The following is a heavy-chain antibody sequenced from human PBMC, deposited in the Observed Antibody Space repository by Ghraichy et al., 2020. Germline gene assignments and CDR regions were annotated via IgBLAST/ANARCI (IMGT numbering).Heavy chain of an antibody. Sequence: GGSLRLSCAASGFTFSKYAIHWVRQAPGKGLEYVSDISTTGRTTHYANYVKGRFSISRDDSKNTVLLQMGSLKVEDKGVYYCVRDGDGSNYDYWGRGTQVTVSS. J-gene: IGHJ4*02. V-gene: IGHV3-64*01. CDR2: ISTTGRTT. CDR1: GFTFSKYA. CDR3: VRDGDGSNYDY. D-gene: IGHD5-24*01.